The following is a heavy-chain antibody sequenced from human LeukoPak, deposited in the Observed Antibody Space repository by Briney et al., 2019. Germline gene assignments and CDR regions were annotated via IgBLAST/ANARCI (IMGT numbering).Heavy chain of an antibody. CDR1: GYXFTSSW. V-gene: IGHV5-51*01. CDR3: ARAGITGTTEDY. J-gene: IGHJ4*02. CDR2: IYPGDSDT. D-gene: IGHD1-7*01. Sequence: GESLKISCNGSGYXFTSSWICWVRQMPGKGLEWMGIIYPGDSDTRYSPSFQGHVTISADKSISTAYLQWSSLKASDTAMYYCARAGITGTTEDYWGQGTLVTVSS.